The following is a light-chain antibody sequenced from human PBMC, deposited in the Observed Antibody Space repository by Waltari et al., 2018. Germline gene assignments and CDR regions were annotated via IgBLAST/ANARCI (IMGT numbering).Light chain of an antibody. CDR3: MQGTHWPPWT. CDR1: QSRVPSDGHTY. J-gene: IGKJ1*01. V-gene: IGKV2-30*02. CDR2: KVS. Sequence: DVVMTQSTLSLPVSLGQPASIPCRPSQSRVPSDGHTYLAWFQQRPGQTPRRLIYKVSRRESGVPDRFSGSGSGTDFTLTINRVEAEDVGVYYCMQGTHWPPWTFGQGTKVEI.